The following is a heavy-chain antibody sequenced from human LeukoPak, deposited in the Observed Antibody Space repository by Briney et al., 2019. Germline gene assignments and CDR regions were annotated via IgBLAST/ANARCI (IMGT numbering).Heavy chain of an antibody. CDR3: ARRCSGPTCYTDAYDI. V-gene: IGHV4-59*08. D-gene: IGHD2-2*02. Sequence: PSETLSFTCTVSGGSISSYYWTWIRQPPGKGLEWIGYVYYSGSTDYNPSLKSRVTISVDTSNKHFSLNLSSVTAADTAVYYCARRCSGPTCYTDAYDIWGQGTMVTVSS. CDR2: VYYSGST. CDR1: GGSISSYY. J-gene: IGHJ3*02.